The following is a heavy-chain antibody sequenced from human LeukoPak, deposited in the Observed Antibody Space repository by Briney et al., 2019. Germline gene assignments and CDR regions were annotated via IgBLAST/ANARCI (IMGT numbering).Heavy chain of an antibody. V-gene: IGHV4-34*01. D-gene: IGHD2-15*01. Sequence: SETLSLTCTVSGGSISSYYWSWIRQPPGKGLEWIGEINHSGSTNYNPSLKSRVTISVDTSKNQFSLKLSSVTAADTAVYYCARRYCSGGSCSGSYFDYWGQGTLVTVSS. J-gene: IGHJ4*02. CDR1: GGSISSYY. CDR3: ARRYCSGGSCSGSYFDY. CDR2: INHSGST.